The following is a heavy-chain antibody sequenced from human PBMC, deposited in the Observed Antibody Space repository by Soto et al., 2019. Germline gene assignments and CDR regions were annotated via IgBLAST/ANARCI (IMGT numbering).Heavy chain of an antibody. J-gene: IGHJ5*02. CDR2: IKHSGST. Sequence: QAQLQQWGAGLLKTSETLSLTCAVYGGSFSGYYWSWIRQPPGKGLEWIGEIKHSGSTNYNPALKSRVTMSVDTSKNQFSLNLSSVTAAGTGVYYCARGRKLIDPWGQGTLVTVSS. CDR3: ARGRKLIDP. CDR1: GGSFSGYY. V-gene: IGHV4-34*01.